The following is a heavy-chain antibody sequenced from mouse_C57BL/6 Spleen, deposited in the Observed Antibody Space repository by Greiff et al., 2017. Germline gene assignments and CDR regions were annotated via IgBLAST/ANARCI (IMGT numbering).Heavy chain of an antibody. CDR3: AREGYDYDGPYWYFDV. CDR1: GFTFSSYA. CDR2: ISDGGSYT. V-gene: IGHV5-4*01. Sequence: EVQRVESGGGLVKPGGSLKLSCAASGFTFSSYAMSWVRQTPEKRLEWVATISDGGSYTYYPDNVKGRFTISRDNAKNNLYLQMSHLKSEDTAMYYCAREGYDYDGPYWYFDVWGTGTTVTVSS. D-gene: IGHD2-4*01. J-gene: IGHJ1*03.